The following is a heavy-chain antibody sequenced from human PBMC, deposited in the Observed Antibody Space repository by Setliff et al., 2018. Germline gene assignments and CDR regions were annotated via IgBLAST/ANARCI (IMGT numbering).Heavy chain of an antibody. CDR2: IDWDDDK. Sequence: SGPTLVNPTQTLTLTCTFSGFSLSTSGMRVSWIRQPPGKALEWLARIDWDDDKFYSTSLKTRLTLSKDTSKNQVVLTMTTMDPVDTATYYCARSPSGEFDYWGQGTLVTVSS. V-gene: IGHV2-70*04. D-gene: IGHD1-26*01. J-gene: IGHJ4*02. CDR3: ARSPSGEFDY. CDR1: GFSLSTSGMR.